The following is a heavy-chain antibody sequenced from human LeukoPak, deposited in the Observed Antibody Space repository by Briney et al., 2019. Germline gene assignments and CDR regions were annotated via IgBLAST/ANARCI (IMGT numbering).Heavy chain of an antibody. V-gene: IGHV1-46*01. J-gene: IGHJ4*02. Sequence: ASVKVSCKASGYTFSNYGITWVRQAPGQGLEWMGIINPSGGGTTYAHKFQGRVTMARDTSTSTVYMELSSLRSEDTAVYYCAAGYSGSYYVYWGQGTLVTVSS. CDR2: INPSGGGT. CDR1: GYTFSNYG. D-gene: IGHD1-26*01. CDR3: AAGYSGSYYVY.